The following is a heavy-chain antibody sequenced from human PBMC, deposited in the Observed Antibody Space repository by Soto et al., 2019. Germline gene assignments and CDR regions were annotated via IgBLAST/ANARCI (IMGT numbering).Heavy chain of an antibody. J-gene: IGHJ4*02. CDR2: INASNGST. CDR3: ARANGDYALFFDY. CDR1: GYTFTRYA. Sequence: ASVKVSCKASGYTFTRYAMHWVRQAPGQGLEWMGWINASNGSTKYAQKFQGRVTMTRDTSTSTVYMELSSLRSEDTAVYYCARANGDYALFFDYWGQGTLVTVSS. D-gene: IGHD4-17*01. V-gene: IGHV1-3*01.